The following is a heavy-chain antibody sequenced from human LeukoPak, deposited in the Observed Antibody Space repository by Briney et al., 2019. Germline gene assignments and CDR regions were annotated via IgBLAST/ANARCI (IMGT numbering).Heavy chain of an antibody. D-gene: IGHD2-2*01. Sequence: GTSLRLSCAASGFIFDDYAVHWVRQGPGKGLEWVPGISWNSGSMEYADSVKGRFTISRDNAKNSLYLQMNSLRVEDTALYYCTKVRDDHQLASPFDYWGQGALVTVSS. CDR3: TKVRDDHQLASPFDY. J-gene: IGHJ4*02. V-gene: IGHV3-9*01. CDR2: ISWNSGSM. CDR1: GFIFDDYA.